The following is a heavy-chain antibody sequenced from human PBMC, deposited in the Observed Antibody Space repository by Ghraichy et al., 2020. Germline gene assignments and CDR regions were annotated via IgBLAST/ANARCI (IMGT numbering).Heavy chain of an antibody. D-gene: IGHD6-19*01. CDR2: ISSSTRYI. J-gene: IGHJ6*02. Sequence: GESLNISCVASGLMFSPNTMNWVRQAPGKGLEWVSSISSSTRYIYYADSVKGRFTISRDNAQNSLYLQMNSLRAEDPAVYYCSRGGGAGTPVLYHMDVWGRGTTVTVSS. CDR1: GLMFSPNT. CDR3: SRGGGAGTPVLYHMDV. V-gene: IGHV3-21*01.